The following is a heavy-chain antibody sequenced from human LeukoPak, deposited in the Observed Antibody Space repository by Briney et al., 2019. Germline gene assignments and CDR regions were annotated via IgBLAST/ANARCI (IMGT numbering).Heavy chain of an antibody. CDR2: IYSGGST. V-gene: IGHV3-53*01. CDR3: ARGGSYNRGYFDY. CDR1: GVAFSSNY. Sequence: GGSLRLSCAASGVAFSSNYMSWVRQAPGKGLEWVSVIYSGGSTYYSDSVKGRLNISRDDSKNKRYLIMNSMRAEDTAVYYCARGGSYNRGYFDYWGQGTLVTVSS. D-gene: IGHD5-24*01. J-gene: IGHJ4*02.